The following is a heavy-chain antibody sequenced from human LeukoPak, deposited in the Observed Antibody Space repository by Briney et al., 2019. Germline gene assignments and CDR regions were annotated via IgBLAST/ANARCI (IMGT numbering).Heavy chain of an antibody. CDR1: GGSISSYY. CDR2: IYYSGST. D-gene: IGHD3-22*01. CDR3: ARATYYYDSSGYFPFDY. V-gene: IGHV4-59*01. J-gene: IGHJ4*02. Sequence: SETLSLTCTVSGGSISSYYWSWIRQPPGKGLEWIGYIYYSGSTNYNPSLKSRVTISVDTSKNQFSLKLSSVTAADTAVYYCARATYYYDSSGYFPFDYWGQGTLATVSS.